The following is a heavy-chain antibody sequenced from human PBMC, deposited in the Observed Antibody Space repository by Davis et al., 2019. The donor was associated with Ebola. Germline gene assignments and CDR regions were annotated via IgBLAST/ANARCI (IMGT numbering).Heavy chain of an antibody. D-gene: IGHD4-23*01. J-gene: IGHJ4*02. CDR3: EKDRWVDY. Sequence: GESLKISCSVSGFTLITYAMHWVRQAPGKGLEYVSSISSNGASTYYADSVKGRFTISRDNSKNTLYLQMSSLRPDDTAVYYCEKDRWVDYWGQGTLVTVSS. CDR1: GFTLITYA. V-gene: IGHV3-64D*06. CDR2: ISSNGAST.